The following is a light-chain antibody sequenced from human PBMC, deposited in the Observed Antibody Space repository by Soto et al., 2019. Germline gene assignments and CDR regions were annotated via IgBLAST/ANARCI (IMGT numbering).Light chain of an antibody. J-gene: IGKJ1*01. CDR2: KAS. CDR1: QSISSR. Sequence: DIQMTQSPSTLSASVGDRVTITCRASQSISSRLAWYQQKPGKAPKLLIYKASSLESGVPSRFIGSGSGTEFTLTISSLQPDDFATYYCQHYNSYPWTFGQGTKVEIK. CDR3: QHYNSYPWT. V-gene: IGKV1-5*03.